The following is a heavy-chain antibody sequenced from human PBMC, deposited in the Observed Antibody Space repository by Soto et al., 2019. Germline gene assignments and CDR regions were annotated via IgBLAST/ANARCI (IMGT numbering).Heavy chain of an antibody. CDR1: GYTFTSYD. V-gene: IGHV1-8*01. J-gene: IGHJ5*02. D-gene: IGHD4-4*01. Sequence: GASVKVSCKASGYTFTSYDINWVRQATGQGLEWMGWMNPNSGNTGYAQKFQGRVTMTRNTSISTAYMELSSLRSEDTAVYYCATVELTVTTPQYKWFAPWGQGTLVSAS. CDR2: MNPNSGNT. CDR3: ATVELTVTTPQYKWFAP.